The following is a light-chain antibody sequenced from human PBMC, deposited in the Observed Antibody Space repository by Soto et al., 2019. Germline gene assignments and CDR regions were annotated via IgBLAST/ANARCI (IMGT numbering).Light chain of an antibody. Sequence: QSVLTQPPSASGTPGQRVTISCSGSSSNIRSNTVNWYQQVPRTAPKLLIYSNNQRPSGVPDRFSGSKSGTSVSLAISGLQSEDEADYYCAAWDDSLNGVVLGGGTKLTVL. CDR3: AAWDDSLNGVV. CDR1: SSNIRSNT. J-gene: IGLJ2*01. V-gene: IGLV1-44*01. CDR2: SNN.